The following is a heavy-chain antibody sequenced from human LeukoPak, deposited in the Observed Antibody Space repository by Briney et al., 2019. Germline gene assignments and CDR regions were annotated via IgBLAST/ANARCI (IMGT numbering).Heavy chain of an antibody. CDR1: GYTFTSYD. Sequence: ASVKVSCKASGYTFTSYDSNWVRQAAGQGLEWMGWMNPNSGNTGYAQKFQGRVTMTRNTSISTAYMELSSLRSEDTAVYYCARITATTGYWGTLLGNSYYYYYMDVWGKGTTVTVSS. V-gene: IGHV1-8*01. D-gene: IGHD4-11*01. CDR3: ARITATTGYWGTLLGNSYYYYYMDV. J-gene: IGHJ6*03. CDR2: MNPNSGNT.